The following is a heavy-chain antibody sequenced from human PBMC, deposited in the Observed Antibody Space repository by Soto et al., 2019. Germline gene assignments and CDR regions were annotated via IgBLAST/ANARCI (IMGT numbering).Heavy chain of an antibody. Sequence: QVQLQESGPGLVNPSQTLSLTCTFSGASITSGGYYWTWIRQHPGKGLAWIGYIYYSGTTYYNPSLKIRFTISVDTSKNQCSLKLSSVTAADTAVYYCARATLVGANFDAFDIWGQGTMVTVSS. CDR1: GASITSGGYY. D-gene: IGHD1-26*01. J-gene: IGHJ3*02. V-gene: IGHV4-31*03. CDR2: IYYSGTT. CDR3: ARATLVGANFDAFDI.